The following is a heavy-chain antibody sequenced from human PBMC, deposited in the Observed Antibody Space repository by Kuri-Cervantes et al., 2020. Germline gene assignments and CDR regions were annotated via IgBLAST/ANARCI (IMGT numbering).Heavy chain of an antibody. J-gene: IGHJ6*02. V-gene: IGHV3-30*18. CDR1: GSTFSSYG. Sequence: GGALRLCCAASGSTFSSYGIHWIRQAPGKVLECVAVISYAGNKKYYAYSVKGRFTISRDNSKNTQYLQLNSPGAEDTDVYDCAKDRGGQGGMDVWGQGTTVTVSS. D-gene: IGHD3-16*01. CDR2: ISYAGNKK. CDR3: AKDRGGQGGMDV.